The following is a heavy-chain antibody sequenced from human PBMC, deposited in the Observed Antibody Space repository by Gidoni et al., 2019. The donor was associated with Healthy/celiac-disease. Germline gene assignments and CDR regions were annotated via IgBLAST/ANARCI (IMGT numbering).Heavy chain of an antibody. CDR3: TRHGGLKWYYFDY. J-gene: IGHJ4*02. V-gene: IGHV3-73*02. Sequence: EVQLVESGGGLVQPGGSLNLSCAASGFTLSGSAMHWVRQASGKGLEWVGRIRSKANSYATAYAASVKGRFTISRDDSKNTAYLQMNSLKTEDTAVYYCTRHGGLKWYYFDYWGQGTLVTVSS. CDR2: IRSKANSYAT. CDR1: GFTLSGSA. D-gene: IGHD2-15*01.